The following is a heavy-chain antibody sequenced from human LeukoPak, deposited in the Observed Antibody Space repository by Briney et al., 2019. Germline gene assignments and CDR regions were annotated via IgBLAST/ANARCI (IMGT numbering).Heavy chain of an antibody. CDR1: GGSFSGYY. CDR2: IHHSGST. CDR3: ARSRGWLQSYPLEY. V-gene: IGHV4-34*01. J-gene: IGHJ4*02. Sequence: SETLSLTCAVYGGSFSGYYWSWIRQPPGKGLEWIGEIHHSGSTNYNPSLKSRVTTSVDTSKNQFALNLSSVTAADTAVFYCARSRGWLQSYPLEYWGQGTLVTVSS. D-gene: IGHD5-24*01.